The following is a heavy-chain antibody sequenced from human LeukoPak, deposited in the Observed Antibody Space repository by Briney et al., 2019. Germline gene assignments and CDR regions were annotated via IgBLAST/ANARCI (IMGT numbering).Heavy chain of an antibody. J-gene: IGHJ5*02. Sequence: ASVKVSCKASGYTFTGYYMHWVRPAPGQGLEWVGWINPNSGGINYAQKFQGRVTMTRDTSISTAYMELSRLRSDDTAVDYCARAYEYCSGGSCYSWFDPWRQGTLVTVSS. CDR3: ARAYEYCSGGSCYSWFDP. CDR1: GYTFTGYY. CDR2: INPNSGGI. V-gene: IGHV1-2*02. D-gene: IGHD2-15*01.